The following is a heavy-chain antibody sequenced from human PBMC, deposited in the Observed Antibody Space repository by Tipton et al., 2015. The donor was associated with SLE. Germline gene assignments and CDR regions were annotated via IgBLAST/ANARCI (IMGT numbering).Heavy chain of an antibody. CDR3: ARGDCGGY. CDR1: GYIFTTYD. D-gene: IGHD2-21*02. V-gene: IGHV1-18*01. J-gene: IGHJ4*02. CDR2: ISTYNSNT. Sequence: QVQLVQSGAEVKKPGASAKVSCKASGYIFTTYDITWVRQAPGQGLEWMGWISTYNSNTNYAQKVQGRVTMTTDTSTSTAYLELRSLRSDDTAVYYCARGDCGGYWGQGTLVTVSS.